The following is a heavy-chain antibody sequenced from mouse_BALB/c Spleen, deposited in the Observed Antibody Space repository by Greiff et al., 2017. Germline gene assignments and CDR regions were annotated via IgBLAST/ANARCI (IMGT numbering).Heavy chain of an antibody. J-gene: IGHJ3*01. CDR2: IDPANGNT. CDR1: GFNIKDTY. Sequence: EVQLQQSGAELVKPGASVKLSCTASGFNIKDTYMHWVKQRPEQGLEWIGRIDPANGNTKYDPKFQGKATITADTSSNTAYLQLSSLTSEDTAVYYCARPLSTMMPWFAYWGQGTLVTVSA. V-gene: IGHV14-3*02. CDR3: ARPLSTMMPWFAY. D-gene: IGHD2-4*01.